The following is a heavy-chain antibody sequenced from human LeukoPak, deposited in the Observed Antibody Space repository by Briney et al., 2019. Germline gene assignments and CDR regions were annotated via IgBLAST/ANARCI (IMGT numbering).Heavy chain of an antibody. J-gene: IGHJ5*02. CDR2: IQYDGSNK. CDR3: AKDLYSTVVPAALYNWFDP. V-gene: IGHV3-30*02. Sequence: PGGSLRLSCAASGFTFSSYGMHWVRHAPGKGLEWVAFIQYDGSNKYYADSVKGRFTISRDNSKNTLYLQMNSLRAEDTAVYYCAKDLYSTVVPAALYNWFDPWGQGTLVTVSS. CDR1: GFTFSSYG. D-gene: IGHD2-2*01.